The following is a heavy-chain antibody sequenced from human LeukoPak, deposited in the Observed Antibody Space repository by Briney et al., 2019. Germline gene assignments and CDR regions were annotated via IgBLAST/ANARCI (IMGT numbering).Heavy chain of an antibody. D-gene: IGHD4/OR15-4a*01. CDR2: ISYDGSNK. Sequence: GGSLRLSCAASGFTFSSYGMHWVRQAPGKGLEWVAVISYDGSNKYYADSVKGRFTISRDNSKNTLYLQMNSLRAEDTAVYYCASFYGAPIYWGQGTLVTVSS. CDR3: ASFYGAPIY. V-gene: IGHV3-30*03. CDR1: GFTFSSYG. J-gene: IGHJ4*02.